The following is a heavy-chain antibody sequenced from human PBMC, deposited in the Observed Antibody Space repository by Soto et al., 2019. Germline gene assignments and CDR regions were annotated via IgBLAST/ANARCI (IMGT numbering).Heavy chain of an antibody. D-gene: IGHD6-13*01. Sequence: QLQLQESGPGLVKPSETLSLTCTVSGGSVDSNRYYWAWIRQPPGKGLEWIGSIFYTGSTYYSPSLKGRLIISVATSMSGFSLTWTSVTAADTAMSDCAGPQAMGAASGKGWFDPWGQGTLVTVSS. J-gene: IGHJ5*02. CDR1: GGSVDSNRYY. CDR2: IFYTGST. CDR3: AGPQAMGAASGKGWFDP. V-gene: IGHV4-39*01.